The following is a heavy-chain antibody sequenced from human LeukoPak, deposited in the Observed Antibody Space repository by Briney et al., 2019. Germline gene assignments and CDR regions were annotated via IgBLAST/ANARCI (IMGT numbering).Heavy chain of an antibody. CDR3: ARGRYYDSSGYYSYYYYGMDV. J-gene: IGHJ6*02. CDR2: INHSGST. CDR1: GGSFSGYY. Sequence: SETLSLTCAVYGGSFSGYYWSWIRQPPGKGLEWIGEINHSGSTNYNPSLKSRVTISVDTSKNQFSLKLSSVTAADTAVYHCARGRYYDSSGYYSYYYYGMDVWGQGTTVTVSS. V-gene: IGHV4-34*01. D-gene: IGHD3-22*01.